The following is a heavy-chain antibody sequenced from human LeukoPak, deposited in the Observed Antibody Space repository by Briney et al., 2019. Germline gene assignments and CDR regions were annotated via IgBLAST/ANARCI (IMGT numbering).Heavy chain of an antibody. CDR1: GFTVSSNY. V-gene: IGHV3-53*01. Sequence: GGSLRLSCAASGFTVSSNYMSWVRQAPGKGLGWVSVIYSGGSTYYADSVKGRFTISRDNSKNTLYLQMNSLRAEDTAVYYCARGGEDGIQLWYYFDYWGQGTLVTVSS. CDR3: ARGGEDGIQLWYYFDY. CDR2: IYSGGST. J-gene: IGHJ4*02. D-gene: IGHD5-18*01.